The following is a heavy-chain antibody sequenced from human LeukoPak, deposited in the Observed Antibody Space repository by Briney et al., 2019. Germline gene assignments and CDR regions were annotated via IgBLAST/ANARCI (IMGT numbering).Heavy chain of an antibody. CDR1: GGFSSFYY. CDR2: IHTSGST. Sequence: SETLSLTCTVSGGFSSFYYWTWIRQPPGKGLEWIGNIHTSGSTDYSPSPKSRVTMSIDTSKNQFSLRLSSVTAADTAVYYCARPGQSSWWVYFNYWGQGTLVTVSS. V-gene: IGHV4-4*09. J-gene: IGHJ4*02. CDR3: ARPGQSSWWVYFNY. D-gene: IGHD2-15*01.